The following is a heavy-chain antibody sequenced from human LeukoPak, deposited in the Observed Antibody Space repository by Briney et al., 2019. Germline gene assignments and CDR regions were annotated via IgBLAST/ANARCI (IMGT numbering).Heavy chain of an antibody. D-gene: IGHD5-24*01. CDR1: GFTVSSNY. J-gene: IGHJ6*02. CDR2: IYSGGST. Sequence: GGSLTLSCAASGFTVSSNYMSWVRQAPGKGLEWVSVIYSGGSTYYADSVKGRFTISRDNSKNTLYLQMNSLRAEDTAVYYCARVRGGYNQYYYYGMDVWGQGTTVTVSS. V-gene: IGHV3-53*01. CDR3: ARVRGGYNQYYYYGMDV.